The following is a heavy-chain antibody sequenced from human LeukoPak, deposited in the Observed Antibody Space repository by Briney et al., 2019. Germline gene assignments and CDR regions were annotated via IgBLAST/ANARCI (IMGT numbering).Heavy chain of an antibody. V-gene: IGHV3-7*04. CDR2: IKQDGSKK. J-gene: IGHJ4*02. D-gene: IGHD5-24*01. CDR3: TRVGYIDEGIDY. CDR1: GFPFSSYW. Sequence: GGPLRLSCVASGFPFSSYWMTWVRQAPGKGLEWVANIKQDGSKKSYVDSVKGRFTISRDNAKNSLYLQMNSLRAEDTAIYYCTRVGYIDEGIDYWGQGTLVTVSS.